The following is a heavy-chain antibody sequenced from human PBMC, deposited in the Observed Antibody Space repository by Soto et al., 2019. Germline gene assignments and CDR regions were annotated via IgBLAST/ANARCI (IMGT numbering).Heavy chain of an antibody. CDR1: GFTFSSSG. CDR2: ISIRGDYR. V-gene: IGHV3-23*01. D-gene: IGHD4-17*01. J-gene: IGHJ3*01. Sequence: EGQLLQSGGGLVQPGESLRLSCAASGFTFSSSGMSWVRQAPGKGLEWVSSISIRGDYRYYADSVKGRFTISRDNSKNTPYLQMSSMTAADPVIYYCANHGGFDFWGQGTMVAVPS. CDR3: ANHGGFDF.